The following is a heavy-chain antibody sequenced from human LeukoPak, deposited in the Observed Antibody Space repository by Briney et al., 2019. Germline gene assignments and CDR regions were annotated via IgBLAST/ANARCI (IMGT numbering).Heavy chain of an antibody. CDR1: GGSISSSNW. Sequence: SGTLSLTCAVSGGSISSSNWWSWVRQPPGKGLEWIGEIYHSGSTNYNPSLKSRVTISVDKSMNQFSLKLSSVTAADTAVYYCARDIAPRYYYGSGTFDPWGQGTLVTVSS. CDR2: IYHSGST. D-gene: IGHD3-10*01. CDR3: ARDIAPRYYYGSGTFDP. V-gene: IGHV4-4*02. J-gene: IGHJ5*02.